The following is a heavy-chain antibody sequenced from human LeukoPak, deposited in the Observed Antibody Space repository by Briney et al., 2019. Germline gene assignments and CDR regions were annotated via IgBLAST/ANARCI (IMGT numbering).Heavy chain of an antibody. CDR2: ISYDGSNK. V-gene: IGHV3-30-3*02. Sequence: QPGGSLRLSCAASGFTFSSYAMHWVRQAPGKGLEWVAVISYDGSNKYYADSVKGRFTISRDNSKNTLYLQMNTLRAEDTAVYYCAKSIVGRNHCTMDVWGQGTTVTVSS. J-gene: IGHJ6*02. CDR3: AKSIVGRNHCTMDV. D-gene: IGHD1-26*01. CDR1: GFTFSSYA.